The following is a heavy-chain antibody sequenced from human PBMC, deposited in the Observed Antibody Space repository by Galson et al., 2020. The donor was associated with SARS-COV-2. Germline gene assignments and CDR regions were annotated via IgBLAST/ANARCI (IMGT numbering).Heavy chain of an antibody. D-gene: IGHD6-19*01. CDR1: GFTFSSYA. CDR2: ISGSGGST. V-gene: IGHV3-23*01. Sequence: GGSLRLSCAASGFTFSSYAMSWVRQAPGKGLEWVSAISGSGGSTYYADSVKGRFTISRDNSKNTLYLQMNSLRAEDTAVYYCAKDYEAVAGYYYYGMDGWGQGTTVTVAS. J-gene: IGHJ6*02. CDR3: AKDYEAVAGYYYYGMDG.